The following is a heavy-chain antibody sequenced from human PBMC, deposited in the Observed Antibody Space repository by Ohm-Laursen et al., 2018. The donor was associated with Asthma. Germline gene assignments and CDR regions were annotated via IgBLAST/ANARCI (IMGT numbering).Heavy chain of an antibody. V-gene: IGHV3-23*01. J-gene: IGHJ6*02. CDR1: GFNFISYT. D-gene: IGHD2-15*01. CDR2: ITASGGSS. CDR3: ARGRSGGCYWGPCDFNSPLDV. Sequence: SLRLSCAASGFNFISYTMSWVRQAPGKGLEWVSGITASGGSSYYADSVKGRFAISRDNAKKSLFLHMSSLRAEDTAVYYCARGRSGGCYWGPCDFNSPLDVWGQGTTVIVSS.